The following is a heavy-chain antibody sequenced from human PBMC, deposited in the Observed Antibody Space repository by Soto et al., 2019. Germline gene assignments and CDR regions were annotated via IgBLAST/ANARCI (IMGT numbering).Heavy chain of an antibody. CDR3: AKGAYGDYVWFDY. V-gene: IGHV3-30*18. D-gene: IGHD4-17*01. Sequence: GSLRLSCAASGFTFSSYGMHWVRQAPGKGLEWVAVISYDGSNKYYADSVKGRFTISRDNSKNTLYLQMNSLRAEDTAVYYCAKGAYGDYVWFDYWGQGTLVTVSS. J-gene: IGHJ4*02. CDR1: GFTFSSYG. CDR2: ISYDGSNK.